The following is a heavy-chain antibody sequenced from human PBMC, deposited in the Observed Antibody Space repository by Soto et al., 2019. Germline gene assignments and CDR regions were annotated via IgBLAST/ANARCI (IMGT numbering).Heavy chain of an antibody. CDR2: INHSGST. Sequence: SETLSLTCAVYGGSFSGYYWSWIRQPPGKGLEWIGEINHSGSTNYNPSLKSRVTISVDTSKNQFSLKLSSVTAADTAVYYCACYSNLDRKFDYWGQGTLVTVSS. CDR1: GGSFSGYY. V-gene: IGHV4-34*01. CDR3: ACYSNLDRKFDY. D-gene: IGHD4-4*01. J-gene: IGHJ4*02.